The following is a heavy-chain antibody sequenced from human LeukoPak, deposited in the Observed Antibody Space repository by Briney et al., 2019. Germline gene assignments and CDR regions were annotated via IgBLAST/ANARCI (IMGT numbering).Heavy chain of an antibody. Sequence: ASVKVSCKASGYTFTSYDINWVRQATGQGLEWMGWMNPNSGNTGYAQKFQGRVTMTRNTSISTAYMELSSLRSDDTAVYYCARVLRFLEWYDAFDIWGQGTMVTVSS. V-gene: IGHV1-8*01. CDR1: GYTFTSYD. J-gene: IGHJ3*02. D-gene: IGHD3-3*01. CDR3: ARVLRFLEWYDAFDI. CDR2: MNPNSGNT.